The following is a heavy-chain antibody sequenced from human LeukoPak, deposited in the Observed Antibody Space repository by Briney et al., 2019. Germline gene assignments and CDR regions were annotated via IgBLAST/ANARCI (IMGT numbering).Heavy chain of an antibody. CDR2: IRSKANSYAT. CDR1: GFTFSGSA. Sequence: GGSLRLSCAASGFTFSGSAMHWVRQASGKGLEWVGRIRSKANSYATAYAASVKGRFTISRDDSKNTAYLQMNNLKTEDTAVYYCTRRIAAAGNPSNFDYWGQGTLVTVSS. J-gene: IGHJ4*02. CDR3: TRRIAAAGNPSNFDY. V-gene: IGHV3-73*01. D-gene: IGHD6-13*01.